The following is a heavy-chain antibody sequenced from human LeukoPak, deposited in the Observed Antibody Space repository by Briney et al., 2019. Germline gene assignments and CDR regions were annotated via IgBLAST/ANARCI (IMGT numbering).Heavy chain of an antibody. V-gene: IGHV3-30-3*01. CDR3: ARDREVAARPGGWFDP. CDR2: ISYDGSNK. J-gene: IGHJ5*02. D-gene: IGHD6-6*01. CDR1: GFTFSSYA. Sequence: PGRSLRLSCAASGFTFSSYAMHWVRQAPGKGLEWVAVISYDGSNKYYADSVKGRFTISRDNSKNTLYLQMNSLRAEDTAVYFCARDREVAARPGGWFDPWGQGTQVTVSS.